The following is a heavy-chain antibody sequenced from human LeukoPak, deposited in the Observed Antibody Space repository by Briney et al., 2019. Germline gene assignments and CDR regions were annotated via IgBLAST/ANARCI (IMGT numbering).Heavy chain of an antibody. V-gene: IGHV4-34*01. J-gene: IGHJ5*02. Sequence: SETLSLTCAVYGGSFSGYYLSWIRQPPGKGLEWVGEINHSGSTNYNPSLTSRVTISADTTNNQFSPKLSYVTTADTAVYYCARRDLSWFDPWGQGTLVTVSS. CDR2: INHSGST. CDR3: ARRDLSWFDP. D-gene: IGHD3-3*01. CDR1: GGSFSGYY.